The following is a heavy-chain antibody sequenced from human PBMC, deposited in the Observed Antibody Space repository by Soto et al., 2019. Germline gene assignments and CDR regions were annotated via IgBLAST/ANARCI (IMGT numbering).Heavy chain of an antibody. CDR3: ARSYYYDSSGHYSGPGYYFDY. CDR2: ISYDGSNN. CDR1: GFTFTNYA. J-gene: IGHJ4*02. Sequence: PGGSLRLSCAASGFTFTNYAMLWVRQAPGKGLEWVAVISYDGSNNYYADSVKGRFTISRANSNNTLYLQMNSLRADDTAAYYCARSYYYDSSGHYSGPGYYFDYWGQGTLVNVSS. V-gene: IGHV3-30-3*01. D-gene: IGHD3-22*01.